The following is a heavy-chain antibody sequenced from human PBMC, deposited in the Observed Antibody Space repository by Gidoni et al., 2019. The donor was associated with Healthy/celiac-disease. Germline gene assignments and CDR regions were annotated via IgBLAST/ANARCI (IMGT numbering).Heavy chain of an antibody. D-gene: IGHD3-10*01. J-gene: IGHJ4*02. V-gene: IGHV4-39*07. CDR1: GGSISSSSYY. Sequence: QLQLQESGPGLVKPSETLSLTCTVAGGSISSSSYYWGWIRQPPGKGLVWIGSIYYSGSTYYNPSLKSRVTISVDTSKNQFSLKLSSVTAADTAVYYCARSPEFAGRGPRGAFDYWGQGTLVTVSS. CDR2: IYYSGST. CDR3: ARSPEFAGRGPRGAFDY.